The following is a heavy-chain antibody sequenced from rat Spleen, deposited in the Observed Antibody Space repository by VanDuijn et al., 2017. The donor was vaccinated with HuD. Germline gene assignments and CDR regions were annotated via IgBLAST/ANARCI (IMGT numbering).Heavy chain of an antibody. V-gene: IGHV1-60*01. D-gene: IGHD1-11*01. Sequence: QVQLQQSGAELTKPGSSVKISCKASGYTFTSYDISWIKQRPGQALEWIGAINPGSGGTGYIEKFKDKATLTVDKSSSTAFMQLSSLTPEDTAVYYCASAYGGYLYNWFAYWGQGTLVTVSS. J-gene: IGHJ3*01. CDR3: ASAYGGYLYNWFAY. CDR1: GYTFTSYD. CDR2: INPGSGGT.